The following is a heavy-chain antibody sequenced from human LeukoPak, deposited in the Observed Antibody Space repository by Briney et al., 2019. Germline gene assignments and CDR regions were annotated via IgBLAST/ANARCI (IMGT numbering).Heavy chain of an antibody. V-gene: IGHV3-20*04. CDR3: ARDGYYDSSGPQDGAFDI. J-gene: IGHJ3*02. CDR2: INWNGGST. CDR1: GFIFDDYG. D-gene: IGHD3-22*01. Sequence: GGSLRLSCAASGFIFDDYGMSWVRQAPGKGLEWVSGINWNGGSTGYADSVKGRFTISRDNAKNSLYLQMNSLRAEDTAVYYCARDGYYDSSGPQDGAFDIWGQGTMVTVSS.